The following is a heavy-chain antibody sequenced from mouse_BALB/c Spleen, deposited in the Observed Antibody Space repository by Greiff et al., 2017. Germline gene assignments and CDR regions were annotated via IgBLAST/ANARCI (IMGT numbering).Heavy chain of an antibody. D-gene: IGHD1-1*01. V-gene: IGHV5-4*02. CDR2: ISDGGSYT. CDR3: ARDYYGRSYAMDY. Sequence: EVMLVESGGGLVKPGGSLKLSCAASGFTFSDYYMYWVRQTPEKRLEWVATISDGGSYTYYPDSVKGRFTISRDNAKNNLYLQMSSLKSEDTAMYYCARDYYGRSYAMDYWGQGTSVTVSS. CDR1: GFTFSDYY. J-gene: IGHJ4*01.